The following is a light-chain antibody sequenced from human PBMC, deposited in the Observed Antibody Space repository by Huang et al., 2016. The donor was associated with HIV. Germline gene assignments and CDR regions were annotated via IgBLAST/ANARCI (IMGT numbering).Light chain of an antibody. CDR2: DAS. V-gene: IGKV3-11*01. J-gene: IGKJ4*01. CDR1: QTVSSY. CDR3: QLRSTWPGDT. Sequence: EIVLTQSPATLSLSPGERATLSCRASQTVSSYLAWYQPKPGQAPRLLIYDASNRATGIPARFSGSGSGTDFTLTFSSLEPEDFAVYYCQLRSTWPGDTFGGGTKVEIK.